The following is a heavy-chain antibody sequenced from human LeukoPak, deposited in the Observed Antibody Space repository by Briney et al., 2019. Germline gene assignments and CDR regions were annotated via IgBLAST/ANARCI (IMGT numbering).Heavy chain of an antibody. V-gene: IGHV4-39*01. CDR3: ARTRRIAVAGTVSDFDY. D-gene: IGHD6-19*01. CDR2: IYYSGST. Sequence: SETLSLTCTVSGGFISSSSYYWGWIRQPPGKGLEWIGSIYYSGSTYYNPSLKSRVTISVDTSKNQFSLKLSSVTAADTAVYYCARTRRIAVAGTVSDFDYWGQGTLVTVSS. J-gene: IGHJ4*02. CDR1: GGFISSSSYY.